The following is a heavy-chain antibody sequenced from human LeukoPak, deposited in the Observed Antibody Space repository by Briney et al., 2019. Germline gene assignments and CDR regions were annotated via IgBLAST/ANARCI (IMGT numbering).Heavy chain of an antibody. J-gene: IGHJ6*03. CDR1: GLTFSIHW. Sequence: GSLRLSCAASGLTFSIHWMNWVRQAPGKGLEWVSAISGSGGSTYYADSVKGRFTISRGNSKNTLYLQMNSLRAEDTAVYYCAKYTPMDVWGKGTTVTVSS. V-gene: IGHV3-23*01. CDR2: ISGSGGST. CDR3: AKYTPMDV. D-gene: IGHD2-15*01.